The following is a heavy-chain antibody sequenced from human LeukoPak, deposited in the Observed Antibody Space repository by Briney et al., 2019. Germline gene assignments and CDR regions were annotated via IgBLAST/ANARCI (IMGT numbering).Heavy chain of an antibody. V-gene: IGHV1-2*02. Sequence: ASVKVSCKASGYTFTGYYMHWVRQAPGQGLEWMGWINPNSGGTNYAQKFQGKVTMTRDTSISTAYMELSRLRSDDTAVYYCAREGRDGYNPLDYWGQGTLVTVSS. CDR2: INPNSGGT. CDR3: AREGRDGYNPLDY. CDR1: GYTFTGYY. D-gene: IGHD5-24*01. J-gene: IGHJ4*02.